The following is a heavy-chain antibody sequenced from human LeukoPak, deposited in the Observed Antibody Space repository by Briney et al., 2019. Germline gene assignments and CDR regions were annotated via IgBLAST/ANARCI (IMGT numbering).Heavy chain of an antibody. Sequence: PSETLSLTCAVSGGSISSGGYSWRWIRQPPGTGLEWIGYIYHSGSTYYNPSLKSRVTISVDRSKNQFSLKLSSVTAADTAVYYCARRSPYYYGMDVWGQGTTVTVSS. V-gene: IGHV4-30-2*01. D-gene: IGHD1-26*01. J-gene: IGHJ6*02. CDR2: IYHSGST. CDR1: GGSISSGGYS. CDR3: ARRSPYYYGMDV.